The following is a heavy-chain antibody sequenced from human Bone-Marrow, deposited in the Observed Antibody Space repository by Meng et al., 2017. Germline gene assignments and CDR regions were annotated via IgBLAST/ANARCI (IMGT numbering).Heavy chain of an antibody. CDR1: GFTFSSYG. D-gene: IGHD1-26*01. J-gene: IGHJ4*02. V-gene: IGHV3-64*02. Sequence: ELQLLESGEGLVQPGGSLRLSCAAYGFTFSSYGINFVRQAPGKGLDYVSYADSVMGRFTISRDNPKNTVYLQMGSLRAEDMAVYNCARGRYSGSYDYWGQGTLVTVSS. CDR3: ARGRYSGSYDY.